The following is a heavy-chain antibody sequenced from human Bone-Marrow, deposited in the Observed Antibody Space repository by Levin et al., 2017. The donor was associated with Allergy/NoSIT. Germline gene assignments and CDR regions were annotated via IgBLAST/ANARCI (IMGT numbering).Heavy chain of an antibody. V-gene: IGHV3-9*01. CDR3: ARQKNCSSTSCYRDY. J-gene: IGHJ4*02. CDR2: ISWNSGSI. D-gene: IGHD2-2*01. Sequence: AGGSLRLSCAASGFTFDDYAMHWVRQAPGKGLEWVSGISWNSGSIGYADSVKGRFTISRDNAKNSLYLQMNSLRAEDTALYYCARQKNCSSTSCYRDYWGQGTLVTVSA. CDR1: GFTFDDYA.